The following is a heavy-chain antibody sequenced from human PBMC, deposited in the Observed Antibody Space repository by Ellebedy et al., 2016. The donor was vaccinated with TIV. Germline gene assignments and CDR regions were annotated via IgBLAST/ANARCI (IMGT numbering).Heavy chain of an antibody. V-gene: IGHV3-13*01. CDR3: ARGFKVSGWPNHAFDI. J-gene: IGHJ3*02. CDR1: GFTFSSYD. D-gene: IGHD6-19*01. Sequence: GESLKISXAASGFTFSSYDMHWVRQATGKGLEWVSAIGTAGDTYYPGSVKGRFTISRENAKNSLYLQMNSLRAGDTAVYYRARGFKVSGWPNHAFDIWGQGTMVTVSS. CDR2: IGTAGDT.